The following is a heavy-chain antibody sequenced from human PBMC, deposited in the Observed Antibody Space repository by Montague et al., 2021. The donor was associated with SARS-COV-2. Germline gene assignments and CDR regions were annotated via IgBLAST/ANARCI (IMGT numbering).Heavy chain of an antibody. CDR3: GRVIVSGSSNPFEC. J-gene: IGHJ4*02. CDR1: GGSISSSHHY. Sequence: SETLSLTCTVSGGSISSSHHYWGWIRQPPGKGLEWIGAMYYSGSTYFNPSLKSRVTISVDTSKNQLSLNLRSVTAADTAVYFCGRVIVSGSSNPFECWGPGTMVTVSS. D-gene: IGHD2-2*01. CDR2: MYYSGST. V-gene: IGHV4-39*07.